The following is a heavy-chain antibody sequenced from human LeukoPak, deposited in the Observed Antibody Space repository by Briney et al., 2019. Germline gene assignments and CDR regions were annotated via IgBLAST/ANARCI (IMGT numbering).Heavy chain of an antibody. CDR3: VRSLGAVAVV. V-gene: IGHV4-39*01. D-gene: IGHD6-19*01. CDR1: GGSISSSSYY. J-gene: IGHJ6*04. Sequence: PSETLSLTCTVSGGSISSSSYYWGWIRQPPGKGLEWIGSIYYSGSTYYNPSLKSRVTISVDTSKNQFSLKLSSVTAADTAVYYCVRSLGAVAVVWGKGTTVTVSS. CDR2: IYYSGST.